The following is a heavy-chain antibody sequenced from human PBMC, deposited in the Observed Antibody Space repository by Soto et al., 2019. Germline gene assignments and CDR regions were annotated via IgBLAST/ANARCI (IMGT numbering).Heavy chain of an antibody. J-gene: IGHJ4*02. CDR2: IYYSGST. CDR3: ARVRIAAAGTGGLFDY. Sequence: QVQLQESGPGLVKPSETLSLTCTVSGGSVSSGSYYWSWIRQPPGKGLEWIGYIYYSGSTNYNPSLKSRVTISVDTSKNQFSLKLSSVTAADTAVYYCARVRIAAAGTGGLFDYWGQGTLVTVSS. CDR1: GGSVSSGSYY. D-gene: IGHD6-13*01. V-gene: IGHV4-61*01.